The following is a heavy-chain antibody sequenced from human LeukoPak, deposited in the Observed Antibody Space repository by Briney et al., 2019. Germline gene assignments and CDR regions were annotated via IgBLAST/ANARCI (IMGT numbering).Heavy chain of an antibody. J-gene: IGHJ4*02. CDR1: GFTFSSYE. CDR2: ISSSGSTI. V-gene: IGHV3-48*03. D-gene: IGHD2-15*01. Sequence: GGSLRLSCAASGFTFSSYEMNWVRQAPGKGLEWVSYISSSGSTIYYADSVKGRFTISRDNAKNSLYLQMNSLRAEDTAVYYCARDGGRYCSGGSCYPTTIDYWGQGTLVTVSS. CDR3: ARDGGRYCSGGSCYPTTIDY.